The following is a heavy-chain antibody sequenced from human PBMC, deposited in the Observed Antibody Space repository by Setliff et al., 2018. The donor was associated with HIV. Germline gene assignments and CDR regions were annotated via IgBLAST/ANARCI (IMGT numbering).Heavy chain of an antibody. J-gene: IGHJ4*02. D-gene: IGHD3-22*01. CDR1: GWSFTDYY. CDR3: ARGMDYCDTSGYYQYYFDY. Sequence: ASVKVSCKASGWSFTDYYIHWVRQAPGQGLEWMGWINPKSDGTNYAQKFQGWITRTRDTSISTAYMELRRLRTDETAVYYCARGMDYCDTSGYYQYYFDYWGQGTLVTVSS. CDR2: INPKSDGT. V-gene: IGHV1-2*04.